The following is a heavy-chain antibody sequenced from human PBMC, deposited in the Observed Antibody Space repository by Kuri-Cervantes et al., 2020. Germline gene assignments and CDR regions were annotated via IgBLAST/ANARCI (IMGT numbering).Heavy chain of an antibody. D-gene: IGHD6-19*01. J-gene: IGHJ4*02. V-gene: IGHV4-34*10. CDR2: INHKRKT. CDR1: GGSFSDYY. CDR3: ARLLSAVAGTFDY. Sequence: SETLSLTCAVYGGSFSDYYWTWIRQPPGKGLEWIGEINHKRKTNYNPSLKSRVTMSVDTSKNQFSLKLSSVTAADTAVYYCARLLSAVAGTFDYWGQGTLVTVSS.